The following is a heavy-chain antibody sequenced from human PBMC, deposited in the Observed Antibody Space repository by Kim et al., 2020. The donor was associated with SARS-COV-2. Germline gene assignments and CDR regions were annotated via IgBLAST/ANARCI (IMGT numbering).Heavy chain of an antibody. CDR3: ARDYYDSSGSSTDYGMDV. V-gene: IGHV4-31*02. Sequence: KSRVTISVDTSKNQFSLKLSSVTAADTAVYYCARDYYDSSGSSTDYGMDVWGQGTTVTVSS. J-gene: IGHJ6*02. D-gene: IGHD3-22*01.